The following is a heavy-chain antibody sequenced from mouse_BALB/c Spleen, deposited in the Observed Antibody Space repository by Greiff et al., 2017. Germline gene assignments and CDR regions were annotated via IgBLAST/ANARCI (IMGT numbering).Heavy chain of an antibody. V-gene: IGHV2-2*02. CDR3: ARAIDYYGTWFAY. CDR2: IWSGGST. Sequence: VKLQESGPGLVQPSQSLSITCTVSGFSLTSYGVHWVRQSPGKGLEWLGVIWSGGSTDYNAAFISRLSISKDNSKSQVFFKMNSLQANDTAIYYCARAIDYYGTWFAYWGQGTLVTVSA. D-gene: IGHD1-1*01. J-gene: IGHJ3*01. CDR1: GFSLTSYG.